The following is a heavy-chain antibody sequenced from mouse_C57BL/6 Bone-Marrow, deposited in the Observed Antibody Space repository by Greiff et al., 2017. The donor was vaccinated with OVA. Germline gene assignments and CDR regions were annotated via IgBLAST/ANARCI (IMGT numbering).Heavy chain of an antibody. CDR2: ISNGGGST. CDR3: ARRTVVAKDYAMDY. CDR1: GFTFSDYY. Sequence: EVQRVESGGGLVQPGGSLKLSCAASGFTFSDYYMYWVRQTPEKRLEWVAYISNGGGSTYYPDTVKGRFTISSDNAKNTLYLQMSRLKSEDTAMYYCARRTVVAKDYAMDYWGQGTSVTVSS. D-gene: IGHD1-1*01. V-gene: IGHV5-12*01. J-gene: IGHJ4*01.